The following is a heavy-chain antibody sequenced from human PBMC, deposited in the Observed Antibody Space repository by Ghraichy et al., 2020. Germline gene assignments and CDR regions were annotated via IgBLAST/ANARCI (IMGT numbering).Heavy chain of an antibody. CDR2: ISGYNGNT. CDR1: HNAFASSA. Sequence: ASVKISCKTSHNAFASSAIHWVRQAPGQGLEWMGWISGYNGNTYYADSLQGRVVMTTDTSTATAVRELRSLKPDDTALYFCARLVIGGTVAFDIWGRGTTVIVST. D-gene: IGHD4-23*01. V-gene: IGHV1-18*04. CDR3: ARLVIGGTVAFDI. J-gene: IGHJ3*02.